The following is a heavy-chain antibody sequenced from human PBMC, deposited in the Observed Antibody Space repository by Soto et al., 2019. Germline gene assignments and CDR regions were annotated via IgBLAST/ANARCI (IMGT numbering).Heavy chain of an antibody. CDR1: GYSISSGAYT. CDR2: TFYSGST. D-gene: IGHD3-3*01. Sequence: QVQLQQSGPGLVKPSQTLSLTCTVSGYSISSGAYTWSWIRQLPGKGLEWVGYTFYSGSTSYTPSLESRAAISLDTTKNQFSLKLRSVTAPDTAVDYCARDLVWSPTTTGGGGMDVGGRGTTVTVSS. V-gene: IGHV4-31*03. CDR3: ARDLVWSPTTTGGGGMDV. J-gene: IGHJ6*02.